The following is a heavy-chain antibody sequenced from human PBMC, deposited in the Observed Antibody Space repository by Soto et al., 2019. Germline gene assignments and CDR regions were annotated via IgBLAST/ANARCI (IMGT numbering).Heavy chain of an antibody. D-gene: IGHD1-26*01. V-gene: IGHV3-74*01. CDR3: ARGYSGTYRIDY. CDR1: GFTFINYW. J-gene: IGHJ4*02. CDR2: INSDGSTT. Sequence: WGSLRLSCAASGFTFINYWIHWVRRAPLQGLVWVSRINSDGSTTTYSDSVKGRFTISRDNAKNTLYLQVNSLRAEDTAVYYCARGYSGTYRIDYWGQGTQVTVS.